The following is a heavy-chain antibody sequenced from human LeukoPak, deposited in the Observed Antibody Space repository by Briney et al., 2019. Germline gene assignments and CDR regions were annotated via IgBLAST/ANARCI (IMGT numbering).Heavy chain of an antibody. J-gene: IGHJ4*02. D-gene: IGHD6-13*01. CDR2: ISYDGSNK. CDR3: AKSIAARLT. CDR1: GFTFSSYA. V-gene: IGHV3-30*07. Sequence: GGSLRLSCAASGFTFSSYAMHWVRQAPGKGLEWVAVISYDGSNKYYADSVKGRFTISRDNSKNTLYLQMNSLRAEDTAVYYCAKSIAARLTWGQGTLVTVSS.